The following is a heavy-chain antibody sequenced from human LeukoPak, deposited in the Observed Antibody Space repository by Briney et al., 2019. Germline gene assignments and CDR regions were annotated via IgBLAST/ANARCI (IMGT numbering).Heavy chain of an antibody. CDR2: INPSGGST. D-gene: IGHD3-10*01. J-gene: IGHJ4*02. CDR1: GYTFTSYY. CDR3: ARVRTMVRGVIVGFDY. V-gene: IGHV1-46*01. Sequence: ASVKVSCKASGYTFTSYYMHWVRQAPGHGLEWMGIINPSGGSTSYAQKFQGRVTMTRDTSTSTVYMELSSLRSEDTAVYYCARVRTMVRGVIVGFDYWGQGTLVTVSS.